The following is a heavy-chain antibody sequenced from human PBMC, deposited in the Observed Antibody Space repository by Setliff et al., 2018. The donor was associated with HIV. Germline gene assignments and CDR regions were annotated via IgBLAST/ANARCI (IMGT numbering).Heavy chain of an antibody. Sequence: GGSLRLSCAATGFTFSSYVLHWVRQAPGKGLEWVAVMSTGGGIKICADSVKGRFTISRDNSRNTLFLQMNNLRPEDTATYYCVRDIPPEYPGFDLWGQGTVVTVSS. CDR1: GFTFSSYV. J-gene: IGHJ3*01. CDR3: VRDIPPEYPGFDL. CDR2: MSTGGGIK. V-gene: IGHV3-30-3*01. D-gene: IGHD6-6*01.